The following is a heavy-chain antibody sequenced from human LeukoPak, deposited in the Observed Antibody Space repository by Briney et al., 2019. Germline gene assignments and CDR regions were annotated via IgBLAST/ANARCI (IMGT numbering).Heavy chain of an antibody. CDR3: AKRPAGLRYFDY. D-gene: IGHD4-17*01. CDR2: IYSGGST. V-gene: IGHV3-53*01. J-gene: IGHJ4*02. CDR1: GFTVSSNY. Sequence: GGSLRLSCAASGFTVSSNYMSWVRQAPGKGLEWVSLIYSGGSTYYADSVKGRFTISRDNSKNTLYLRMNSLRAEDTAIYYCAKRPAGLRYFDYWGQGTLVTVSS.